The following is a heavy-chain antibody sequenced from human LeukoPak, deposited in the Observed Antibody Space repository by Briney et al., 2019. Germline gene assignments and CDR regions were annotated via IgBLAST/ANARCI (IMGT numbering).Heavy chain of an antibody. V-gene: IGHV4-59*08. J-gene: IGHJ4*02. CDR1: GASMSGYY. CDR2: MFYSERI. CDR3: ARALRPFGGVMFDF. D-gene: IGHD3-16*01. Sequence: SDTLSLICNVSGASMSGYYWSWVRHPPGRGLEWIGYMFYSERINFNPSLKGRVTISVDTSKNHFSLKLNSVTAADTAVYSCARALRPFGGVMFDFWGQGSLVTVSS.